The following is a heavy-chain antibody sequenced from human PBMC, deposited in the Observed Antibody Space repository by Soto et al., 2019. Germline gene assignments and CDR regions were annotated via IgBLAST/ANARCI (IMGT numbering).Heavy chain of an antibody. CDR2: LNPNGGAT. Sequence: ASVKVSCKTSGYTFGHYYISWVRQVPEQGLEWMGWLNPNGGATSYAPQFHGRVTMTYDPAISTVYMDLSGLRPDDTAVYYCARDGRSSYSSGWYYFDYWGQGTLVTVSS. CDR3: ARDGRSSYSSGWYYFDY. D-gene: IGHD6-19*01. V-gene: IGHV1-2*02. CDR1: GYTFGHYY. J-gene: IGHJ4*02.